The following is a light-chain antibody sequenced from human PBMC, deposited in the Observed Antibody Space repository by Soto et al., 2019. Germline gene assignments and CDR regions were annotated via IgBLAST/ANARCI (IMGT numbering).Light chain of an antibody. Sequence: EIVLTQSPGTLSLSPGERATLSCRASQSVSSNLLAWYQQQPGQPTRLIIYGASSRATGIPDRFSGSGSGTDFTLTISRLEHEDFAVYYCQHCGSFALTFGRGTKVEIK. V-gene: IGKV3-20*01. J-gene: IGKJ4*01. CDR1: QSVSSNL. CDR2: GAS. CDR3: QHCGSFALT.